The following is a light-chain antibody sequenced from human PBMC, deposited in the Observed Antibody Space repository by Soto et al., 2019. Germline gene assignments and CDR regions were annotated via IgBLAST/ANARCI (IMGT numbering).Light chain of an antibody. Sequence: EIVMTQSPATLSVSRGERATLSYSASQSVSSNIAWYQQKPGQAPRLLLYGASTRATGIPARFSGSGSGTEFTLTISSLQSEDFAVYYCQQYNNWPLYTFGQGTKLEIK. CDR1: QSVSSN. J-gene: IGKJ2*01. CDR2: GAS. CDR3: QQYNNWPLYT. V-gene: IGKV3-15*01.